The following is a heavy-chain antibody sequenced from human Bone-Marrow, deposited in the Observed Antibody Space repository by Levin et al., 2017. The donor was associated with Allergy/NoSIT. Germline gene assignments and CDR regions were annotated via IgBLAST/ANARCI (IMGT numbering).Heavy chain of an antibody. V-gene: IGHV4-61*02. CDR2: IDNNGNT. Sequence: SETLSLTCAVSGGSISGGSYYCSWIRQPAGKGLEWIGRIDNNGNTNYNPSLKSRVTMSVDTSKNQFSLNLSSVTAADTAVYYCARGANWRDFFPLDVWGKGTTVAIAS. D-gene: IGHD1-1*01. J-gene: IGHJ6*04. CDR1: GGSISGGSYY. CDR3: ARGANWRDFFPLDV.